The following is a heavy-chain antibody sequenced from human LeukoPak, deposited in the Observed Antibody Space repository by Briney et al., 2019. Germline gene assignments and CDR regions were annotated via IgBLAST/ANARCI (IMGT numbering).Heavy chain of an antibody. CDR2: IDPGDSDT. Sequence: GESLKISCKGSGYSFTSYWIAWVRQMPGKGLEWMGIIDPGDSDTRYSPSFQGQVAFSADKSISTAYLQWTSLKASDTAMYYCARRFGSGSLGFWGQGTLVTVSS. CDR3: ARRFGSGSLGF. V-gene: IGHV5-51*01. CDR1: GYSFTSYW. J-gene: IGHJ4*02. D-gene: IGHD3-10*01.